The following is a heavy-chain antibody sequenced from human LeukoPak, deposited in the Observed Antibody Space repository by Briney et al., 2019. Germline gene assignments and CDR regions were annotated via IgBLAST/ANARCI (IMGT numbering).Heavy chain of an antibody. D-gene: IGHD2-21*02. V-gene: IGHV1-69*06. CDR2: IIPIFGTA. CDR1: GGTFSSYA. Sequence: SVKVSCKASGGTFSSYAISWVRQAPGQGLEWMGGIIPIFGTANYAQKFQGRVTITADKSTSTAYMELSSLRSEDTAVYYCASIVVVTEAVNWFDPWGQGTLVTVSS. CDR3: ASIVVVTEAVNWFDP. J-gene: IGHJ5*02.